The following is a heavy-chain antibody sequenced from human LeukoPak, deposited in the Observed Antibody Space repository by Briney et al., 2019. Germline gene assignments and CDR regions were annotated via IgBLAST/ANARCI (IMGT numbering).Heavy chain of an antibody. D-gene: IGHD3-10*01. CDR1: GGSINSYY. Sequence: SETLSLTCTVSGGSINSYYWTWIRQPPGKGLEWIGYIYYSGSTHYNPSLNSRVTISMDTSKNHFSLKLSSVAAADTAIYYCARTSRHFYGSGSNLTPWPADMDVWGQGTKVTVSS. J-gene: IGHJ6*02. V-gene: IGHV4-59*01. CDR2: IYYSGST. CDR3: ARTSRHFYGSGSNLTPWPADMDV.